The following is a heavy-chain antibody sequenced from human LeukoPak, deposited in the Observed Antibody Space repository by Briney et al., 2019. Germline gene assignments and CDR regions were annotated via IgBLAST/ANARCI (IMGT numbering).Heavy chain of an antibody. J-gene: IGHJ4*02. CDR3: ARDLLWFGEAYFDY. CDR1: GGSISSGDYS. Sequence: SETLSLTCAVSGGSISSGDYSWSWIRQPPGKGLEWIGYIYHSGRTYYNPSLKSRVTISIDRSKNQFSLKLSSVTAADTAVYYCARDLLWFGEAYFDYWGQGTLVIVSS. V-gene: IGHV4-30-2*01. CDR2: IYHSGRT. D-gene: IGHD3-10*01.